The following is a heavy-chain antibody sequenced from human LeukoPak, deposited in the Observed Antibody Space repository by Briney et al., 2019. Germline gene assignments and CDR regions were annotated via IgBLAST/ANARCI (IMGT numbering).Heavy chain of an antibody. Sequence: TFSSYWMSWVRQAPGKGLEWIGSTYYSGSTYYNPSLKSRVTISVDTSKNQFSLRLSSVTAADTAVYYCARRSVGWVDYWGQGTLVTVSS. CDR3: ARRSVGWVDY. D-gene: IGHD3-16*01. CDR1: TFSSYW. J-gene: IGHJ4*02. V-gene: IGHV4-39*01. CDR2: TYYSGST.